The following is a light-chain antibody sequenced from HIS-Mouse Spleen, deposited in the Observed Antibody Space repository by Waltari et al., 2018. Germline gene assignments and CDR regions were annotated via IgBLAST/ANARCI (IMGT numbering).Light chain of an antibody. Sequence: SYELTQPPSVSVSPGQPARLTCPGHALPKKYAYWYQQKSGQAPVLVIYEDSKRPSGIPERFSGSSSGTMATLTISGAQVEDEADYYCYSTDSSGNHRVFGGGTKLTVL. V-gene: IGLV3-10*01. J-gene: IGLJ2*01. CDR3: YSTDSSGNHRV. CDR1: ALPKKY. CDR2: EDS.